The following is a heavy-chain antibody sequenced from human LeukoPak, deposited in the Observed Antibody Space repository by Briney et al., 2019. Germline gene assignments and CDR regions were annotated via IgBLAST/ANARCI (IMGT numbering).Heavy chain of an antibody. CDR3: ARGGGYSSSWWNLDRFDP. D-gene: IGHD6-13*01. Sequence: RPSETLSLTCTVSGGSISSYYWSWIRQPPGKGLEWIGYSGSTNYNPSLKSRVTISVDTSKNQFSLKLSSVTAADTAVYYCARGGGYSSSWWNLDRFDPWGQGTLVTVSS. CDR2: SGST. V-gene: IGHV4-59*01. CDR1: GGSISSYY. J-gene: IGHJ5*02.